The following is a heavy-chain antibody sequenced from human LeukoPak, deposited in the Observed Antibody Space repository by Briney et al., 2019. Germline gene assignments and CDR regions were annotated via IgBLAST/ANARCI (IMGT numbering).Heavy chain of an antibody. CDR3: AKDPEGYWYYFDY. V-gene: IGHV4-30-2*01. CDR1: GGSISSGGYS. J-gene: IGHJ4*02. D-gene: IGHD2-8*02. CDR2: IYHSGST. Sequence: SETLSLTCAVSGGSISSGGYSWSWIRQPLGKGLEWIGYIYHSGSTYYNPSLKSRVTISVDRSKNQFSLKLSSVTAADTAVYYCAKDPEGYWYYFDYWGQGTLVTVSS.